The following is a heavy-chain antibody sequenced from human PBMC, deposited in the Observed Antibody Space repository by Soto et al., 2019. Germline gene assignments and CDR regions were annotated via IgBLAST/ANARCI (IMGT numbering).Heavy chain of an antibody. CDR1: GYTFTNYY. D-gene: IGHD3-3*01. J-gene: IGHJ6*02. V-gene: IGHV1-46*01. CDR2: INPICGST. Sequence: GASVKVYCKASGYTFTNYYMHWVRQAPGQGLEWMGIINPICGSTSYAQKFQGRVTMTRDTSTSTVYMELSSLRSEDTAVYYCARVRGQDPGWYYDFWSGYWRIGYYYYGMDVWGQGTTVTVSS. CDR3: ARVRGQDPGWYYDFWSGYWRIGYYYYGMDV.